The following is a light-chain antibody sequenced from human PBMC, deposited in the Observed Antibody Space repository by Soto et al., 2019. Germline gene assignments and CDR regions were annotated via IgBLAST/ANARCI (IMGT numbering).Light chain of an antibody. Sequence: EIVLTQSPATLSLSPGERATLSCRASQSVSSYLAWYQQKPGQAPRLLIYDASNRATGIPARFSGGGSGTDFTLTISSLEPEDFAVYYCQQRSNWPGTFGQGNKVDIK. CDR1: QSVSSY. V-gene: IGKV3-11*01. CDR3: QQRSNWPGT. CDR2: DAS. J-gene: IGKJ1*01.